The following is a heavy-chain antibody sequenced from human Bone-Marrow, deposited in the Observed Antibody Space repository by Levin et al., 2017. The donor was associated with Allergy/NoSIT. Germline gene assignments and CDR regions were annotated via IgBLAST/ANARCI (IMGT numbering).Heavy chain of an antibody. CDR1: GFTFSSYS. J-gene: IGHJ4*02. D-gene: IGHD6-13*01. CDR2: ISSSSSYI. CDR3: AREAIAAAGDY. Sequence: LSLTCAASGFTFSSYSMNWVRPAPGKGLEWVSSISSSSSYIYYADSVKGRFTISRDNAKNSLYLQMNSLRAEDTAVYYCAREAIAAAGDYWGQGTLVTVSS. V-gene: IGHV3-21*01.